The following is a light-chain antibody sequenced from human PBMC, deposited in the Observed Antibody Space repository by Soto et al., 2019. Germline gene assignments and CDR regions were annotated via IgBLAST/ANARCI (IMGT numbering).Light chain of an antibody. Sequence: EIVLTQSPGTLSLSPGERATLSCSASQSVSSSSLAWYQQKPGQAPRLLLYGASSRATGIPDRFSGSGSGPDFTLTISRLEPEDFAVYYCQQYGSSPWTFGQGNKVEIK. CDR2: GAS. J-gene: IGKJ1*01. CDR1: QSVSSSS. CDR3: QQYGSSPWT. V-gene: IGKV3-20*01.